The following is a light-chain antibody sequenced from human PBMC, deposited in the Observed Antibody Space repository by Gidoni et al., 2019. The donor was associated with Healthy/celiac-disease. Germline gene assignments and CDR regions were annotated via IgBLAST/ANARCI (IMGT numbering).Light chain of an antibody. V-gene: IGKV3-11*01. J-gene: IGKJ4*01. CDR1: QSVSSY. CDR2: DAS. CDR3: QQRSNWPLLT. Sequence: EIVLTQSPATLSLSPGERATLSCRASQSVSSYLAWYQQQPGQAPRLLIYDASNRATAIPARFSGSGAGTDFTLITSSPEPEDFVVYYCQQRSNWPLLTFGGGTKVEIK.